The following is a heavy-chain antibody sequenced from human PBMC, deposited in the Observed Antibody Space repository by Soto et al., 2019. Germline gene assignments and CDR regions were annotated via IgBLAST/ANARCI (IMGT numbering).Heavy chain of an antibody. CDR1: GYTFTNYG. D-gene: IGHD6-13*01. V-gene: IGHV1-18*01. CDR3: ARDAADGLNDC. J-gene: IGHJ4*01. CDR2: INAYNGNT. Sequence: QVQLVQSGAEVKKPGASVKVSCKASGYTFTNYGISWVRQAPGQGLEWMGWINAYNGNTKSAQKLQGRVTLTTDPATSTVYKERRSLRSEDTGVYYCARDAADGLNDCWGHGPLVNVSS.